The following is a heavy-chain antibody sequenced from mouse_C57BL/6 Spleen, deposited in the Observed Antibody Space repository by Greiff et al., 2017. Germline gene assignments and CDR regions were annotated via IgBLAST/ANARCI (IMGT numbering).Heavy chain of an antibody. CDR2: INPNNGGT. V-gene: IGHV1-18*01. CDR1: GYTFTDYN. D-gene: IGHD1-1*01. CDR3: ARRITTVVARYFDV. J-gene: IGHJ1*03. Sequence: EVKVVESGPELVKPGASVKIPCKASGYTFTDYNMDWVKQSHGKSLEWIGDINPNNGGTIYNQKFKGKATLTVDKSSSTAYMELRSLTSEDTAVYYCARRITTVVARYFDVWGTGTTVTVSS.